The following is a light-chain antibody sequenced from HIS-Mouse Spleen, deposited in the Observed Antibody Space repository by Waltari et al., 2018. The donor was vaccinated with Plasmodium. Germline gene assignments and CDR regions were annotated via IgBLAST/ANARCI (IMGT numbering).Light chain of an antibody. CDR3: CSYAGSYTWV. J-gene: IGLJ3*02. CDR1: SSDVGGYNY. CDR2: DVS. Sequence: QSALTQPRSVSGSPGQSVTISCTGTSSDVGGYNYVSWYQQHPGKAPKLMSYDVSKLPCGFPGRFSGYKSGNTASLTSSGLQAEDEADYYCCSYAGSYTWVFGGGTKLTVL. V-gene: IGLV2-11*01.